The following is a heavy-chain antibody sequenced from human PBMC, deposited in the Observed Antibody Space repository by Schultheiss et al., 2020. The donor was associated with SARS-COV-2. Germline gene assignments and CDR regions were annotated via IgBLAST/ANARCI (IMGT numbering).Heavy chain of an antibody. V-gene: IGHV5-51*01. Sequence: GGSLRLSCKGSGYSFTTYWIGWVRQMPGKGLEWMGTVYPGDSDTRYSPSFQGQVTISADKSISTAYLQWSSLKASDTATYYCARHVLWVARRLDEGMDVWGQGTTVTVSS. CDR2: VYPGDSDT. CDR1: GYSFTTYW. D-gene: IGHD3-16*01. J-gene: IGHJ6*02. CDR3: ARHVLWVARRLDEGMDV.